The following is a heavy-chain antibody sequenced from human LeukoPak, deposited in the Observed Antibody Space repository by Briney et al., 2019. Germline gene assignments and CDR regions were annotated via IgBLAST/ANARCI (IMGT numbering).Heavy chain of an antibody. V-gene: IGHV4-34*01. CDR3: ARGRRLLWFGGSFDY. J-gene: IGHJ4*02. CDR2: INHSGSI. Sequence: SSETLSLTCAVYGGSFSGYYWSWIRQPPGKGLEWIGEINHSGSINYNPSLKSRVTISVDTSKNQFSLKLSSVTAADTAVYYCARGRRLLWFGGSFDYWGQGTLVTVSS. D-gene: IGHD3-10*01. CDR1: GGSFSGYY.